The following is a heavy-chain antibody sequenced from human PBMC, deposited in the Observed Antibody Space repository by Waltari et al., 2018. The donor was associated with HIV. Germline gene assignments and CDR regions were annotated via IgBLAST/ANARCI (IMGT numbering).Heavy chain of an antibody. D-gene: IGHD1-7*01. CDR1: GFTFRGYW. CDR3: AKDGLGLTLSPGPRGFDF. CDR2: IKQDGNDK. Sequence: EEQLVESGGGLVQPGGSLRLSCAASGFTFRGYWMSWVRQPPGKGLEGGANIKQDGNDKYYVDSVMGRCTISRDPAKNSLCLQMNSLRVEDTAVYYCAKDGLGLTLSPGPRGFDFWGRGTLVTVSS. V-gene: IGHV3-7*01. J-gene: IGHJ4*02.